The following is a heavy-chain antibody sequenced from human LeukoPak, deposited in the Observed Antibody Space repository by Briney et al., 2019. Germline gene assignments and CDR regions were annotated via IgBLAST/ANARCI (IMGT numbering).Heavy chain of an antibody. CDR3: ARSGAYYGSGSYFGGMDV. CDR2: IYYSGST. CDR1: GGSISSYY. D-gene: IGHD3-10*01. V-gene: IGHV4-59*01. Sequence: PLETLSLTCTVSGGSISSYYWSWIRQPPGKGLEWIGYIYYSGSTNYNPSLKSRVTISVDTSKNQFSLKLSSVTAADTAVYYCARSGAYYGSGSYFGGMDVWGQGTTVTVSS. J-gene: IGHJ6*02.